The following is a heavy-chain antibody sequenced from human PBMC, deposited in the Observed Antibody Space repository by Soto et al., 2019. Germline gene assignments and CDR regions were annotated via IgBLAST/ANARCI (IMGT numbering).Heavy chain of an antibody. D-gene: IGHD2-2*01. CDR2: IYYSGST. CDR1: GGSISSGGYY. CDR3: ARDLGIPAANYYYGMDV. Sequence: SETLSLTCTVSGGSISSGGYYWSWIRQHPGKGLEWIGYIYYSGSTYYNPSLKSRVTISVDTSKNQFSLKLSSVTAADTAVYYCARDLGIPAANYYYGMDVWGQGTTVTVSS. J-gene: IGHJ6*02. V-gene: IGHV4-31*03.